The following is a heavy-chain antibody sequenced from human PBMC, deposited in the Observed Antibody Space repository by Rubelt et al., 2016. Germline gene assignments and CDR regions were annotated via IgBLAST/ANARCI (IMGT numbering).Heavy chain of an antibody. J-gene: IGHJ5*02. CDR2: INPYSGVT. V-gene: IGHV1-18*01. Sequence: QVQLVQSGSEVKKPGASVKVSCKASGYTFTTYGISWVRQAPGQGLEWMGRINPYSGVTDYAQKFQGRVTMTRDTAISPAYMQRGSLGSDDTAVYYCARDGKFDPWGQGTLVFVSS. CDR3: ARDGKFDP. CDR1: GYTFTTYG.